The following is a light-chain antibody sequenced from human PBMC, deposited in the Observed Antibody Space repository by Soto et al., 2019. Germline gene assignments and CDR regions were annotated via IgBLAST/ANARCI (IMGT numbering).Light chain of an antibody. CDR2: GAS. V-gene: IGKV3D-20*02. J-gene: IGKJ5*01. CDR1: QTFSFSY. CDR3: QQRGKWPTT. Sequence: EIVLTQSPGTLSLSPGDRATLSCRASQTFSFSYLAWYQQKPGQAPRLLIYGASSRATGIPDRFSGSESGTDFTLTISSLEPEDFAVYYCQQRGKWPTTFGQGTRLEI.